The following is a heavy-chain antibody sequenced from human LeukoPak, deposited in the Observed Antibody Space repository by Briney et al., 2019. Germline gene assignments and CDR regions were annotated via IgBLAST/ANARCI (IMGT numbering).Heavy chain of an antibody. J-gene: IGHJ3*02. CDR3: ARERGALTAARFGDAFDI. Sequence: QPGGSLRLSCAASGFTFSSYEMNWVRQAPGKGLEWVSYISSSGSTIYYADSVKGRFTISRDNAKNSLYLHMNSLSVEDTAVYYCARERGALTAARFGDAFDIWGQGTMVTVSS. CDR2: ISSSGSTI. CDR1: GFTFSSYE. D-gene: IGHD6-6*01. V-gene: IGHV3-48*03.